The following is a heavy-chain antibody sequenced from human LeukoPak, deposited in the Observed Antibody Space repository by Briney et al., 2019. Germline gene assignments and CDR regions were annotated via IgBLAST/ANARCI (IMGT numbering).Heavy chain of an antibody. CDR2: ISWNSGSI. CDR3: AKDRGMAAEMWEYYFDY. CDR1: GFTFDDYA. J-gene: IGHJ4*02. Sequence: GGSLRLSCAASGFTFDDYAMHWVRQAPGKGLEWVSGISWNSGSIGYADSVKGRFTISRDNAKNSLYLQMNSLRAEDTALYYCAKDRGMAAEMWEYYFDYWGQGTLVTVSS. V-gene: IGHV3-9*01. D-gene: IGHD6-13*01.